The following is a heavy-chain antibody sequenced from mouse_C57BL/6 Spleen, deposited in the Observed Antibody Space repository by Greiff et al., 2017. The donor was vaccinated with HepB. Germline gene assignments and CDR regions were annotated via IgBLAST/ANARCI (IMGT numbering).Heavy chain of an antibody. CDR1: GYAFSSYW. Sequence: VQLKQSGAELVKPGASVKISCKASGYAFSSYWMNWVKQRPGKGLEWIGQIYPGDGDTNYNGKFKGKATLTADKSSSTAYMQLSSLTSEDSAVYFCARRGVGSSPAWFAYWGQGTLVTVSA. CDR2: IYPGDGDT. V-gene: IGHV1-80*01. CDR3: ARRGVGSSPAWFAY. D-gene: IGHD1-1*01. J-gene: IGHJ3*01.